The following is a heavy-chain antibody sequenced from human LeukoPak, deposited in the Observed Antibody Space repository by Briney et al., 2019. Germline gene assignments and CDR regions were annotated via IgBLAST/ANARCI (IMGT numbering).Heavy chain of an antibody. CDR3: AKGSGYCSSTSCEPHYYYYYMDV. J-gene: IGHJ6*03. Sequence: PGGSLRLSCAASGFTLSRDSMNWVRQAPGKGLEWISYISHDSGIRYYADSVKGRFTISRDNSKNTLYLQMNSLRAEDTAVYYCAKGSGYCSSTSCEPHYYYYYMDVWGKGTTVTVSS. CDR1: GFTLSRDS. D-gene: IGHD2-2*01. V-gene: IGHV3-48*01. CDR2: ISHDSGIR.